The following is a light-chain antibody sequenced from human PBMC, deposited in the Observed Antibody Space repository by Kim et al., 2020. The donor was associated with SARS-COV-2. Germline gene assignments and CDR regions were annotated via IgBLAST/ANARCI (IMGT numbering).Light chain of an antibody. J-gene: IGLJ3*02. CDR1: NSDVGGYNY. Sequence: QLVLTQPASVSGSPGQSITISCTGTNSDVGGYNYVSWYQQHPGKAPKLMIYDVSNRPSGVSNRFSGSKSGNTASLTISGLQAEDEADYYCSSYTSSSTRVFGGGTQLTVL. CDR3: SSYTSSSTRV. V-gene: IGLV2-14*03. CDR2: DVS.